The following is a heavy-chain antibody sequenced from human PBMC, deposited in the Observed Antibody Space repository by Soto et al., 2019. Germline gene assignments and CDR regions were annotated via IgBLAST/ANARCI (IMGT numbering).Heavy chain of an antibody. D-gene: IGHD3-10*01. CDR1: GFSFTTYA. CDR2: ITGGGGNM. Sequence: EVHLLESGGGLGQPGGSLRLSCAASGFSFTTYAMNWVRQAPGKGLEWVSGITGGGGNMYYADSVKGRFTISRDNSKNTLFLQMNSLRAEDTAIYYCAKVGAEFSPFYFYMDVWGKGTTVTVSS. J-gene: IGHJ6*03. V-gene: IGHV3-23*01. CDR3: AKVGAEFSPFYFYMDV.